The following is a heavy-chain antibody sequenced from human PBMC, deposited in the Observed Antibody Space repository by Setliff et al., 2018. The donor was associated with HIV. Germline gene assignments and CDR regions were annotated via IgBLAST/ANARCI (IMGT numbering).Heavy chain of an antibody. J-gene: IGHJ2*01. Sequence: ASVKVSCKASGGTFSSYAINWVRQAPGQGLEWMGGIIPIFGSTTRAQKFYDRVSITADESTDTAVLELSSLRSEDTAIYYCARDDHYYDMGSILSDWYFDVWGRGIQVTVS. CDR2: IIPIFGST. CDR3: ARDDHYYDMGSILSDWYFDV. D-gene: IGHD3-22*01. V-gene: IGHV1-69*13. CDR1: GGTFSSYA.